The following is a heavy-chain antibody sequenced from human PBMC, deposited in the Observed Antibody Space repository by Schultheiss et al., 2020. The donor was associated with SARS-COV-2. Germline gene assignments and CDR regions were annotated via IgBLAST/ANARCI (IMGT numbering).Heavy chain of an antibody. CDR1: GVTFSSYG. Sequence: GGSLRLSCAVSGVTFSSYGMHWVRQSPGKGLEWVAFIWYDGSKKYYADSVKGRFTISRDKSRNTLYLQMNSLRGEDTAVYYCARGGSGSYWGDYYYYGMDVWGQGTTVTVSS. J-gene: IGHJ6*02. V-gene: IGHV3-33*01. CDR2: IWYDGSKK. CDR3: ARGGSGSYWGDYYYYGMDV. D-gene: IGHD1-26*01.